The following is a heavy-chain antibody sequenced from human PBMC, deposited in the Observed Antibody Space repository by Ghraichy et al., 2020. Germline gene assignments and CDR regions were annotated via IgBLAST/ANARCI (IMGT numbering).Heavy chain of an antibody. V-gene: IGHV3-30*18. D-gene: IGHD3-10*01. CDR2: ISYDGDRK. CDR3: AKDKHPELDNYFYYMDV. J-gene: IGHJ6*03. Sequence: GESLNISCAASGFTFSSYVIHWVRQAPGKGLEWLAVISYDGDRKYYADSVKGRFTISRDNSKNTLFLQMNSLRVEDTAVYHCAKDKHPELDNYFYYMDVWGKGTTVTVS. CDR1: GFTFSSYV.